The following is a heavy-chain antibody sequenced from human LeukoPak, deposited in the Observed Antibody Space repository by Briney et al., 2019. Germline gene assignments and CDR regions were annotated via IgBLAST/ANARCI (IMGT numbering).Heavy chain of an antibody. V-gene: IGHV3-30-3*01. CDR2: ISYDGSNK. CDR1: GFTFSSYA. D-gene: IGHD6-13*01. Sequence: PGGSLRLSCAASGFTFSSYAMHWVRQAPGKGLEWVAVISYDGSNKYYADSVKGRFTISRDNSKNTLYLQMNSLRAEDTAVYYCAPTPRIAAAGLLDYWGQGTLVTVSS. J-gene: IGHJ4*02. CDR3: APTPRIAAAGLLDY.